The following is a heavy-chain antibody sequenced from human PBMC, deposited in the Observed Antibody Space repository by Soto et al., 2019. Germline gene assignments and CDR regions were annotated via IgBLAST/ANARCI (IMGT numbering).Heavy chain of an antibody. J-gene: IGHJ4*02. V-gene: IGHV3-21*01. CDR2: ISSSSYI. Sequence: PGGSLRLSCAASGFTFSSYSMNWVRQAPGKGLEWVSSISSSSYIYYADSVKGRFTISRDNAKNSLYLQMNSLRAEDTAVYYCARDRIAAAYYDYWGQGTLVTVSS. CDR3: ARDRIAAAYYDY. CDR1: GFTFSSYS. D-gene: IGHD6-13*01.